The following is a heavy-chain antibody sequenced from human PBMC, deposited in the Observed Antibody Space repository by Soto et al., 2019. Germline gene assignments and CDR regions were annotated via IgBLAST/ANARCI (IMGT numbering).Heavy chain of an antibody. D-gene: IGHD3-16*01. V-gene: IGHV5-10-1*01. CDR2: IDPSDSYT. CDR1: GYSFTGYW. J-gene: IGHJ6*02. CDR3: ARHWDGMDV. Sequence: VSLKISCQCSGYSFTGYWISWVRQMPGKGLEWMGRIDPSDSYTNYSPSFQGHVTISADKSISTAYLQWSSLKASDTAMYYCARHWDGMDVWGQGTTVTVSS.